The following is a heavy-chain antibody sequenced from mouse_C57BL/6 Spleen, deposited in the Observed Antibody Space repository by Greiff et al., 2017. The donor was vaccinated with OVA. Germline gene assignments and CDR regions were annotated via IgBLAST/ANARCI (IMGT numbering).Heavy chain of an antibody. J-gene: IGHJ3*01. CDR3: ASNWDVGFAY. V-gene: IGHV5-17*01. Sequence: EVQGVESGGGLVKPGGSLKLSCAASGFTFSDYGMHWVRQAPEKGLEWVAYISSGSSTIYYADTVKGRFTISRDNAKNTLFLQMTSLRSEDTAMYYCASNWDVGFAYWGQGTLVTVSA. CDR1: GFTFSDYG. D-gene: IGHD4-1*02. CDR2: ISSGSSTI.